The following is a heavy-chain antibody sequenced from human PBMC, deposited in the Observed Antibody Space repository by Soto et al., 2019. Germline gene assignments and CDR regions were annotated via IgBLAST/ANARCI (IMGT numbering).Heavy chain of an antibody. CDR1: GYTFTSYG. Sequence: ASVKVSCKASGYTFTSYGISWVRQAPGQGLEWMGIINPSGGSTSYAQKFQGRVTMTRDTSTSTVYMELSSVTAADTAVYYCARGGRYYDFWSTQGFDPWGQGTLVTVSS. V-gene: IGHV1-46*01. D-gene: IGHD3-3*01. J-gene: IGHJ5*02. CDR2: INPSGGST. CDR3: ARGGRYYDFWSTQGFDP.